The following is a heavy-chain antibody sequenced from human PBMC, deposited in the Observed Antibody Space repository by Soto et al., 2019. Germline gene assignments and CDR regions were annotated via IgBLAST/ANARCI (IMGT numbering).Heavy chain of an antibody. CDR2: IYYSGST. CDR3: ASRDPGTSVDY. V-gene: IGHV4-59*01. Sequence: SETLSLTCTVSGGSISTYYWSWIRQPPGKGLEWIGYIYYSGSTSYNPSLKSRVTISVDTSKNQFSLKLRSVTAADTAVYYCASRDPGTSVDYWGQGTLVTVSS. D-gene: IGHD1-7*01. J-gene: IGHJ4*02. CDR1: GGSISTYY.